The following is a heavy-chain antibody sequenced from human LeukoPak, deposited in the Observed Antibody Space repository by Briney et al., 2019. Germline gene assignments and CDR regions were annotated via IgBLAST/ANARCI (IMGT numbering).Heavy chain of an antibody. CDR1: GFTFSSYS. Sequence: GGSLRLSCAASGFTFSSYSMNWVRQAPGKGLEWVSYISSSSSTIYYADSVKGRFTISRDNAKNSLYLQMNSLRAEDTAVYYCASVQKDYYYYYMDAWGKGTTVTVSS. J-gene: IGHJ6*03. CDR2: ISSSSSTI. D-gene: IGHD1-1*01. V-gene: IGHV3-48*04. CDR3: ASVQKDYYYYYMDA.